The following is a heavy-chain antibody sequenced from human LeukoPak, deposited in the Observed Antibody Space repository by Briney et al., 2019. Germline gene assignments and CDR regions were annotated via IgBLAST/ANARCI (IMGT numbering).Heavy chain of an antibody. CDR2: INHSGST. CDR1: GGSFSGYY. CDR3: ARGEYGGYVFDY. J-gene: IGHJ4*02. V-gene: IGHV4-34*01. D-gene: IGHD5-12*01. Sequence: SETLSLTCAVYGGSFSGYYWSWIRQPPGKGLEWIGEINHSGSTNYSPSLKSRVTISVDTSKNQFSLKLSSVTAADTAVYYCARGEYGGYVFDYWGQGTLVTVSS.